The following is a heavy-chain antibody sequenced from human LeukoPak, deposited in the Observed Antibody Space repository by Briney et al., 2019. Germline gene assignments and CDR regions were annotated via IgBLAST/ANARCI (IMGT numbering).Heavy chain of an antibody. D-gene: IGHD3-10*01. CDR1: GFTVSGNY. Sequence: GGSLRLSCAVSGFTVSGNYITWVRQAPGKGLEWVSVIYANGNTYYADSMQGRLTISRDKSKDTVFLQMNSLRAEDTAMYYCARVGEGELGNWFDPWGQGTLVTVSS. J-gene: IGHJ5*02. V-gene: IGHV3-53*01. CDR2: IYANGNT. CDR3: ARVGEGELGNWFDP.